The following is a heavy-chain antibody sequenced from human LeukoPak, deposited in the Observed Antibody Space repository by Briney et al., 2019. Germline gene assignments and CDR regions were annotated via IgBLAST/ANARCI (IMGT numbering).Heavy chain of an antibody. CDR1: GYTFTSYY. D-gene: IGHD4-11*01. CDR2: INPSGGST. V-gene: IGHV1-46*01. Sequence: ASVKVSCKASGYTFTSYYMHWVRQAPGQGLERMGIINPSGGSTSYAQKFQGRVTMTRDTSTSTVYMELSSLRSEDTAVYYCARAGGGEEVTVTLDYWGQGTLVTVSS. J-gene: IGHJ4*02. CDR3: ARAGGGEEVTVTLDY.